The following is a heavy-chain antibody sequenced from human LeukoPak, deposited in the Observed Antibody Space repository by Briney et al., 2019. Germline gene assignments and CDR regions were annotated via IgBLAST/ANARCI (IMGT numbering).Heavy chain of an antibody. D-gene: IGHD3-3*01. Sequence: GESLKISCKGSGYSFTNYWIGWVRQMPGKGLEWMGIIYPGDSDTRYSPSFQGQVTISADKSISTAYLQWSSLKASDTAMYYCARRGRSKLPFNYYGMDVWGQGTTVTVSS. J-gene: IGHJ6*02. V-gene: IGHV5-51*01. CDR3: ARRGRSKLPFNYYGMDV. CDR2: IYPGDSDT. CDR1: GYSFTNYW.